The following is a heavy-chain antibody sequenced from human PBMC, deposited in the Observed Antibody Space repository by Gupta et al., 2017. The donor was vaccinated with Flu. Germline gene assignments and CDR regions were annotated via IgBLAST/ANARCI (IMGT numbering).Heavy chain of an antibody. CDR2: VRTKAKGYTT. CDR3: ARAFTIVTDQFDY. D-gene: IGHD3-9*01. V-gene: IGHV3-72*01. CDR1: GFTFSDNY. Sequence: EVQLVESGGGLVQPGGSLRLSCAASGFTFSDNYMDWVRQVPGKGPEWVGRVRTKAKGYTTEYAASVQGRFTISRDDSRNSVHLQMNNLRIEDTAVYYCARAFTIVTDQFDYWGQGTLVTVSS. J-gene: IGHJ4*02.